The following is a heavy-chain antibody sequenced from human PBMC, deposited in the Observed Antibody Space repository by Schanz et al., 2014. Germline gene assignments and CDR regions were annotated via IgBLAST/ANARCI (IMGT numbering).Heavy chain of an antibody. J-gene: IGHJ4*02. CDR3: ARDLLVSHYDLWSGNDY. CDR1: GFTFSDYY. Sequence: VQLVESGGGLVKPGGSLRLSCVASGFTFSDYYMSWVRQAPGKGLEWVSGINWNGGSTGYADSVKGRFTISRDNAKNSRYLQMNSLRAEDTAVYYCARDLLVSHYDLWSGNDYWGQGTLXTVSS. V-gene: IGHV3-20*04. D-gene: IGHD3-3*01. CDR2: INWNGGST.